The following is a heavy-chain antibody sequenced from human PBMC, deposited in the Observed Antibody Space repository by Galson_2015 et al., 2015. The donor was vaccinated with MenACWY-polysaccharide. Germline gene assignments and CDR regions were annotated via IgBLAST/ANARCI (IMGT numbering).Heavy chain of an antibody. CDR2: INSDGNGV. CDR3: ARVLEPYITSYYYGLDV. J-gene: IGHJ6*02. D-gene: IGHD2-8*02. Sequence: SLRLSCAASGFTVSSYWMHWARQAPGKGLEWVSRINSDGNGVWYADSVRGRFTISRDNAKNTLFLQLNSLRAEDTAVYYCARVLEPYITSYYYGLDVWGRGTTVTVSS. CDR1: GFTVSSYW. V-gene: IGHV3-74*01.